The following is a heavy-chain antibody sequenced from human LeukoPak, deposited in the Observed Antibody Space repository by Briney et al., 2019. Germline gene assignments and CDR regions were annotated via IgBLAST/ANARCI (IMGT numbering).Heavy chain of an antibody. J-gene: IGHJ4*02. CDR2: IKQDGSEQ. CDR1: GFTLSSHW. Sequence: GGSLRLSCAASGFTLSSHWMSWVRQAPGKGLECVANIKQDGSEQYYVDSVRGRFTISRDNAKNSLYLQMNSLRAEDTAIYYCARESAGGPDYWGQGTLVTVSS. CDR3: ARESAGGPDY. D-gene: IGHD6-19*01. V-gene: IGHV3-7*05.